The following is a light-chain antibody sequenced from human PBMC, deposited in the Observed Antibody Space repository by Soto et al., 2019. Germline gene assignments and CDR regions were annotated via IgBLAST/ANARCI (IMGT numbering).Light chain of an antibody. V-gene: IGKV1-5*01. Sequence: DIQMTQSPSTVSASVGDSVTITCRASQSITTWLAWYQQRPGKAPKLLIYDVSSLQSGVPSRFSGSGSGTEFTLTISSLQPDDFATYYCQHYKMYSPWTLGQGTKVEIK. J-gene: IGKJ1*01. CDR2: DVS. CDR3: QHYKMYSPWT. CDR1: QSITTW.